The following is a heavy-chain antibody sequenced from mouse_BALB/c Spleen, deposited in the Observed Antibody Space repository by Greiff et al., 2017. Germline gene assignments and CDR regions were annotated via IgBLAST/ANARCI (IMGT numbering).Heavy chain of an antibody. V-gene: IGHV3-6*02. CDR1: GYSITSGYY. J-gene: IGHJ4*01. D-gene: IGHD3-3*01. CDR2: ISYDGSN. CDR3: AREGDPRGMDY. Sequence: VQLQQSGPGLVKPSQSLSLTCSVTGYSITSGYYWNWIRQFPGNKLEWMGYISYDGSNNYNPSLKNRISITRDTSKNQFFLKLNSVTTEDTATYYCAREGDPRGMDYWGQGTSVTVSS.